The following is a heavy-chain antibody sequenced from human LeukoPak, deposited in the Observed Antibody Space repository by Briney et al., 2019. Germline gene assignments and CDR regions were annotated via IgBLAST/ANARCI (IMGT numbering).Heavy chain of an antibody. CDR3: ARDRDDFWSGYYGGYFDY. V-gene: IGHV3-21*01. CDR1: GFTVSSNY. Sequence: GGSLRLSCAASGFTVSSNYMSWVRQAPGKGLEWVSSISSSSSYIYYADSVKGRFTISRDNAKNSLYLQMNSLRAEDTAVYYCARDRDDFWSGYYGGYFDYWGQGTLVTVSS. D-gene: IGHD3-3*01. CDR2: ISSSSSYI. J-gene: IGHJ4*02.